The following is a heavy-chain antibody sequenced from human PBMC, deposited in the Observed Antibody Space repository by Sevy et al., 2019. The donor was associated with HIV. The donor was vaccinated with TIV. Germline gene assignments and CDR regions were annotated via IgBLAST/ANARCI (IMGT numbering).Heavy chain of an antibody. Sequence: ASVKVSCKASGYTFTSYDINWVRQATGQGLEWMGWMNPNSGNTGYAQKFQGRVTMTRNTSISTAYMELSSLRSEDTAVYYCARGGDYCSSTSCYGRYYYYYGMDVWGKGTTVTVSS. CDR1: GYTFTSYD. D-gene: IGHD2-2*01. J-gene: IGHJ6*04. V-gene: IGHV1-8*01. CDR2: MNPNSGNT. CDR3: ARGGDYCSSTSCYGRYYYYYGMDV.